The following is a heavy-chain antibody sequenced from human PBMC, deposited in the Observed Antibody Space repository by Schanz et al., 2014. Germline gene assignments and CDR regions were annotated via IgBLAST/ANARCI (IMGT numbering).Heavy chain of an antibody. CDR3: ARGPLGTSP. D-gene: IGHD5-12*01. CDR1: GYTFNNYT. V-gene: IGHV1-69*02. Sequence: QVLQVQSGSELKKPGTSVKVSCKASGYTFNNYTYVMIWVRQAPGQGLEWMGWIISILGIPNYAQKFQGRVTFTADKSTSTAYMELSSLKSEDTAVYYCARGPLGTSPWGQGTLVTVSS. CDR2: IISILGIP. J-gene: IGHJ5*02.